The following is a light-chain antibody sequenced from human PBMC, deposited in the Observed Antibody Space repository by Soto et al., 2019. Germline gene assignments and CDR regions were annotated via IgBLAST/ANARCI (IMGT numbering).Light chain of an antibody. J-gene: IGKJ2*01. CDR2: WAS. Sequence: DIVMTQSPDSLAVSLGERATINCKSSQSVLYSSNNKNYLAWYQQKPGQPPKLLIYWASTRESGVPDRFSGSGSGTDFTLTISSLQAEDVAVYYCQQDYSTPYTFGQGTKPVIK. CDR1: QSVLYSSNNKNY. CDR3: QQDYSTPYT. V-gene: IGKV4-1*01.